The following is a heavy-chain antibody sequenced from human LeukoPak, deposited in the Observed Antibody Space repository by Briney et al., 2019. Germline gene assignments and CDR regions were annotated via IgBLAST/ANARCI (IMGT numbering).Heavy chain of an antibody. J-gene: IGHJ4*02. CDR1: GFTFSNYA. Sequence: GGSLRLSCSASGFTFSNYAMHWVRQAPGKGLKYVSVISSTGGSTYYADSVKGRFTVSRDNSKNTLYLQMSSLRAGDTAVYYCVKECLVIINYYFDYWGQGTLVTVSS. D-gene: IGHD3-22*01. V-gene: IGHV3-64D*06. CDR3: VKECLVIINYYFDY. CDR2: ISSTGGST.